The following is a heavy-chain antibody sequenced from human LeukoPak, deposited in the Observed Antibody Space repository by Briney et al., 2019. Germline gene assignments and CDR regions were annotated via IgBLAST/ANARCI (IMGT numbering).Heavy chain of an antibody. CDR3: ARGIGATGTVY. V-gene: IGHV3-53*01. CDR2: IYSGGRT. J-gene: IGHJ4*02. D-gene: IGHD6-13*01. Sequence: GGSLRLSCAVSGFTVSSNYMNWVRQAPGKGLEWVSVIYSGGRTYYADSVKGRFTISRDNAKNTLYLQMNSLGAEDTAVYYCARGIGATGTVYWGQGTLVTVSS. CDR1: GFTVSSNY.